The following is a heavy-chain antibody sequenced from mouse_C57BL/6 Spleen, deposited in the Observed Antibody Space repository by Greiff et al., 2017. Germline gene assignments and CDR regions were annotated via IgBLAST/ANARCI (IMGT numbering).Heavy chain of an antibody. CDR2: IYPGSGST. V-gene: IGHV1-55*01. CDR3: ASLYYGSSYNFDY. J-gene: IGHJ2*01. CDR1: GYTFTSYW. Sequence: VQLQQPGAELVKPGASVKMSCKASGYTFTSYWITWVKQRPGQGLEWIGDIYPGSGSTNYNEKFKSKATLTVDTSSSTAYMQLSSLTSEDSAVYYCASLYYGSSYNFDYWGQGTTLTVSS. D-gene: IGHD1-1*01.